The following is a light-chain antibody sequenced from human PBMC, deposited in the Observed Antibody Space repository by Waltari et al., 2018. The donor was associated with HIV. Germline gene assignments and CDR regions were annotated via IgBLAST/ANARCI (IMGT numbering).Light chain of an antibody. CDR1: QSITRS. CDR3: QHYNKT. J-gene: IGKJ2*01. CDR2: EAS. V-gene: IGKV1-5*01. Sequence: DIQMTHSPSTLSASVGDRVSLTCRSSQSITRSLAWYQQKPGKVPKLLIFEASTLERGVPSRFSGRGSGTEFTLTINGLQPDDFANDYCQHYNKTFGQGTKVEIK.